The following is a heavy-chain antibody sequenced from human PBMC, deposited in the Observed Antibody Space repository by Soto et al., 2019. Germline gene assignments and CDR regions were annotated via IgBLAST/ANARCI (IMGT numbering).Heavy chain of an antibody. CDR2: ISGSGDTT. J-gene: IGHJ4*02. CDR1: GFTFSTYA. V-gene: IGHV3-23*01. Sequence: PGGSLRLSCATSGFTFSTYAMSWVRQAPGKGLEWVSGISGSGDTTYNADSVKGRFTISRDSSNNTLYLQMNSLRAEDTAVYYCARAYCTGATCSGFDNWGQGTLVTVSS. D-gene: IGHD2-15*01. CDR3: ARAYCTGATCSGFDN.